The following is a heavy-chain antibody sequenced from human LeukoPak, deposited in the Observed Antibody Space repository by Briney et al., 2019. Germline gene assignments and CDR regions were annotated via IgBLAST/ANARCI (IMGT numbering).Heavy chain of an antibody. J-gene: IGHJ6*04. Sequence: PGGALRLSCAASGFTFSSYSMNWVRQAPGKGLERVPSISSSSSYIYYADSVKGRFTISRDNAKNSLYLHMNSLRAEDTAVYYCARGSFGYDSSGYYLYYYYYYGMDVWGKGTTVTVSS. CDR3: ARGSFGYDSSGYYLYYYYYYGMDV. CDR2: ISSSSSYI. V-gene: IGHV3-21*01. CDR1: GFTFSSYS. D-gene: IGHD3-22*01.